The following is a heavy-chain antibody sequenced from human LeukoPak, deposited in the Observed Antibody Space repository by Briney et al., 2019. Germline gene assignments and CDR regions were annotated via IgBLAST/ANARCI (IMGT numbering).Heavy chain of an antibody. Sequence: ASVKVSCKASGYTFTSYDINRVRQATGQGLEWMGWMNPNSGNTGYAQKFQGRVTMTRNTSISTAYMELSSLRSEDMAVYYCASRYGDYEGFYGMDVWGQGTTVTVSS. CDR2: MNPNSGNT. CDR1: GYTFTSYD. J-gene: IGHJ6*02. CDR3: ASRYGDYEGFYGMDV. V-gene: IGHV1-8*01. D-gene: IGHD4-17*01.